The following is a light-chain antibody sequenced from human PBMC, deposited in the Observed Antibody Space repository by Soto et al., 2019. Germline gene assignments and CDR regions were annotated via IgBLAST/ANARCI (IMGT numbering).Light chain of an antibody. CDR1: QSVSSY. CDR3: QQRSNWPLSLT. CDR2: DAS. J-gene: IGKJ4*01. V-gene: IGKV3-11*01. Sequence: EIVLTQSPATLSLSPGERATLSCRASQSVSSYLAWYQQKPGQAPRLLIYDASNRATGIPARFSGSGSGTDFTLTNSSLEPEEFAVYYCQQRSNWPLSLTFGGGTKVEIK.